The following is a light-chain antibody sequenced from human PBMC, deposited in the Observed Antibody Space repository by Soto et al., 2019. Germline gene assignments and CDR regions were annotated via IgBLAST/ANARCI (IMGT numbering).Light chain of an antibody. J-gene: IGLJ1*01. CDR2: QVT. CDR3: TSFSSSTSLYV. V-gene: IGLV2-14*01. Sequence: QSALTQPASVSGSLGQSITISCTGTTRDIAGYNYTSWYQQLPGKAPKLMIYQVTIRPSGISNRFSGSKSGNTASLTISGLQAEDEADYYCTSFSSSTSLYVFGTGTKV. CDR1: TRDIAGYNY.